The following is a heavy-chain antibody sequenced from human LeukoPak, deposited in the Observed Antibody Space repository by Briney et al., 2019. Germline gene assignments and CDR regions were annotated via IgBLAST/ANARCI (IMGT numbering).Heavy chain of an antibody. J-gene: IGHJ4*02. Sequence: PGGSLRLSCAASGLAFSAYKMHWVRQAPRKGLVWVSRISTDGYTTDYADFVQGRFTASRDNTKNTLYLQINSLRAEDTAVYYCASNARGTLYYFDYWGQGTLVTVSS. CDR2: ISTDGYTT. CDR1: GLAFSAYK. V-gene: IGHV3-74*01. D-gene: IGHD2-2*01. CDR3: ASNARGTLYYFDY.